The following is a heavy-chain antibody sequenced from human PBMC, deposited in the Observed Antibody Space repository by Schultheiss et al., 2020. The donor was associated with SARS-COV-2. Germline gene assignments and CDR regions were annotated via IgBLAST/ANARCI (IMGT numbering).Heavy chain of an antibody. CDR1: GFTFSSYA. J-gene: IGHJ4*02. V-gene: IGHV3-30*07. D-gene: IGHD6-13*01. Sequence: GGSLRLSCAASGFTFSSYAMHWVRQAPAKGLEWVAVISFDGSNTWYADTVRGRFTISRDNSKNTLYLQMNSLRAEDTAVYYCAREGSGQQLVSFFGYWGQGTLVTVSS. CDR3: AREGSGQQLVSFFGY. CDR2: ISFDGSNT.